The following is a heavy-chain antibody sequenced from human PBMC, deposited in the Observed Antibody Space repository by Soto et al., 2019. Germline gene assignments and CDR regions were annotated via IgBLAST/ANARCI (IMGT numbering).Heavy chain of an antibody. J-gene: IGHJ5*02. CDR3: ARGLYDFSP. CDR1: GFTLCRYW. V-gene: IGHV3-7*03. D-gene: IGHD3-3*01. CDR2: IKHDGSVE. Sequence: PXGSLRLACAAAGFTLCRYWMTWVRQAPGKGLEWVTNIKHDGSVERYLDSVKGRFTISRDNAKNSLYLQMNSLRVDDTAVYYCARGLYDFSPWGQGTLVTVSS.